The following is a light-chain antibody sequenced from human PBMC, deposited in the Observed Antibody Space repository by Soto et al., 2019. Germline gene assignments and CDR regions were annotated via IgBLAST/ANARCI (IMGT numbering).Light chain of an antibody. V-gene: IGLV2-14*03. CDR3: TSYTSSSTRL. CDR1: SSDVGFYNY. CDR2: DVS. Sequence: QSALTQPASVSGSPGQSITLSCTGTSSDVGFYNYVSWYQQHPGKAPKLMIYDVSNRPSGVSNRFSGSKSGNTASLTISGLQAEDEADYYCTSYTSSSTRLFGTGTKVTVL. J-gene: IGLJ1*01.